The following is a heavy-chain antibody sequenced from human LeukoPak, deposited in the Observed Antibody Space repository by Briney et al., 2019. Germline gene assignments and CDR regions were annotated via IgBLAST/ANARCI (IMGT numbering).Heavy chain of an antibody. D-gene: IGHD6-13*01. CDR1: GFTLSGYS. J-gene: IGHJ4*02. CDR2: ITSSSNYI. V-gene: IGHV3-21*04. Sequence: GGSLRLSCAASGFTLSGYSMTWVRQAPGKGLECVSFITSSSNYIYYADSVKGRFTISRVTAKNSLYLQMSSLRTEDTAMYYCARDPAGASSSWYYFDNWGQGTLVTVSS. CDR3: ARDPAGASSSWYYFDN.